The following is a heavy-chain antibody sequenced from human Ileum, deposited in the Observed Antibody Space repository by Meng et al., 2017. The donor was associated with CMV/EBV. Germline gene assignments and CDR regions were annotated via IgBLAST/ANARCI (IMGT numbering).Heavy chain of an antibody. CDR2: VSGSSITT. Sequence: EVQLLESGGALVQPGGSLRLSCVGSGFTFSSYALSWVRQAPGKGLEWVSTVSGSSITTYYADSVKGRFTISRDNYTDILSLEMNSLRVEDTALYYCVKDHKDWGHGTLVTVSS. V-gene: IGHV3-23*01. CDR1: GFTFSSYA. CDR3: VKDHKD. J-gene: IGHJ4*01.